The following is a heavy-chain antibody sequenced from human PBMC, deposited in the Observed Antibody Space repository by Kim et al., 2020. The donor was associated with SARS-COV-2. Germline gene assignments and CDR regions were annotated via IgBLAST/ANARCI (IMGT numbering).Heavy chain of an antibody. CDR2: ISSNSSYI. J-gene: IGHJ6*02. V-gene: IGHV3-21*01. D-gene: IGHD3-3*01. CDR3: ARGQISYDFWSGPSPYGMDV. CDR1: GFTFSSYS. Sequence: GGSLRLSCVASGFTFSSYSMNWVRQAPGKGLEWVASISSNSSYIYYADSVKGRFTISRNNAKNSLYLQMNSLRAEDTAVYYCARGQISYDFWSGPSPYGMDVWGQGTMVTVSS.